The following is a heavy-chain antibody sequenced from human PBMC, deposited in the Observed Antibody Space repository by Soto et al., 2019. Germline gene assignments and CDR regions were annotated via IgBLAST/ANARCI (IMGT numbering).Heavy chain of an antibody. Sequence: QVQLVESGGGVVQSGRSLTLSCAASGFSLRTYGTQWLRRAPGKGLEWVAFIWYDGTKKFYANSVKGRSTISKDNSNNILYLQMSGLRAEDTAVYYCARDVVTAVAGSVNWFDPWGQGTLVTVSS. J-gene: IGHJ5*02. CDR1: GFSLRTYG. D-gene: IGHD6-19*01. V-gene: IGHV3-33*01. CDR2: IWYDGTKK. CDR3: ARDVVTAVAGSVNWFDP.